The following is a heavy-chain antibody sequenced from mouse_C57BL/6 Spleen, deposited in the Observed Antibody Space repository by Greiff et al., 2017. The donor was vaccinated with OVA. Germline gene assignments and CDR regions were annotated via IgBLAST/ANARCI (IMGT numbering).Heavy chain of an antibody. CDR1: GYTFTSYG. J-gene: IGHJ2*01. V-gene: IGHV1-81*01. CDR2: IYPRNSKT. Sequence: QVQLQQSGAELARPGASVKLSCKASGYTFTSYGISWVKQRPGQGLEWIGEIYPRNSKTYYNQKFKDKATLTADKSSSTAYMELRSLTSEDSAVYFCAREEDCYFDYWGQGTTLTVSS. CDR3: AREEDCYFDY.